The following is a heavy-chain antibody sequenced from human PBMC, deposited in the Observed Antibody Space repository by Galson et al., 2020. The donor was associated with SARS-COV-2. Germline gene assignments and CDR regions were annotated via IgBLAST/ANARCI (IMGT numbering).Heavy chain of an antibody. CDR3: ASPYLAAASFFGAFDI. CDR1: GFSFSDYE. J-gene: IGHJ3*02. V-gene: IGHV3-48*03. CDR2: ISSTGTNI. D-gene: IGHD6-13*01. Sequence: GGSLRLSCAGSGFSFSDYEMNWVRHGPGKGLEWVSYISSTGTNIYYADSVKGRFTVSRDNAKNSLYLQMTSLRAEDTAVYYCASPYLAAASFFGAFDIWGPGTMVTVSS.